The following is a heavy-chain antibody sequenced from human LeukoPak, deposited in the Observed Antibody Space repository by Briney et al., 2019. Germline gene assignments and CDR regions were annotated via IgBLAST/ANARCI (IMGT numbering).Heavy chain of an antibody. D-gene: IGHD6-13*01. Sequence: SETLSLNCTVSGGSISSYYWSWIRQPPGKGLEWIGYIYYSGSTNYNPSLKSRVTISVDTSKNQFSLKLSSVTAADTAVYYCHGYSSSWYKSDYWGQGTLVTVSS. CDR2: IYYSGST. V-gene: IGHV4-59*08. J-gene: IGHJ4*02. CDR3: HGYSSSWYKSDY. CDR1: GGSISSYY.